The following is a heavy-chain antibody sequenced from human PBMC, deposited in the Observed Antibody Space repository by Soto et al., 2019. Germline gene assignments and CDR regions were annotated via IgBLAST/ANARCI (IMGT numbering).Heavy chain of an antibody. CDR1: GFTFSSYG. Sequence: QVQLVESGGGVVQPGRSLRLSCAASGFTFSSYGMHWVRQAPGKGLEWVAVISYDGSNKYYADSVKGRFTISRDNSKNTLYLQMNSLRAEDTAVDYCAKDGGYHAFDIWGQGTMVTVSS. V-gene: IGHV3-30*18. J-gene: IGHJ3*02. CDR3: AKDGGYHAFDI. CDR2: ISYDGSNK. D-gene: IGHD5-12*01.